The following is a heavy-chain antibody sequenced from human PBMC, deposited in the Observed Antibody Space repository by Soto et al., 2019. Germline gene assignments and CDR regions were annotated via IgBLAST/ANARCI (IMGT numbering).Heavy chain of an antibody. CDR2: IYYSGST. CDR3: ARRWGSAADY. V-gene: IGHV4-59*08. Sequence: QVQLQESGPGLVKPSETLSLTCTVSGGCISSNYWSWIRQPPGKGLEWIGYIYYSGSTNYNPSLKSRVTISVDTSKNQFSLKLSSVTAADTAVYYCARRWGSAADYWGQGTLVTVSS. CDR1: GGCISSNY. J-gene: IGHJ4*02. D-gene: IGHD2-15*01.